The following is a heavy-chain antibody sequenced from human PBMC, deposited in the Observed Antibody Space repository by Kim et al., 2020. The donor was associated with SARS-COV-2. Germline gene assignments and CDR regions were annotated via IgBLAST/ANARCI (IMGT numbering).Heavy chain of an antibody. D-gene: IGHD3-9*01. Sequence: GGSLRLSCAASGFTFSDYYMSWIRQAPGKGLEWVSYISSSGSTIYYADSVKGRFTISRDNAKNSLYLQMNSLRAEDTAVYYCARAPPSYYDILTGYSTPYHYGMDVWGQGTTVTVS. J-gene: IGHJ6*02. CDR1: GFTFSDYY. V-gene: IGHV3-11*01. CDR2: ISSSGSTI. CDR3: ARAPPSYYDILTGYSTPYHYGMDV.